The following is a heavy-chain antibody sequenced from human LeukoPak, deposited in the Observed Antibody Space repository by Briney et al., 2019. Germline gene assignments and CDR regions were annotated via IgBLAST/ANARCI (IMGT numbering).Heavy chain of an antibody. J-gene: IGHJ4*02. D-gene: IGHD2-2*01. V-gene: IGHV3-30*02. CDR3: AKALVPAAMQGYYFDY. CDR1: GFIFSNYG. Sequence: PGGSLRLSCVASGFIFSNYGMHWVRQAPGKGLEWVAFIRFDGNTVYYTDSVKGRFTISRDSSNNTLYLQMNSLKTEDTAVYYCAKALVPAAMQGYYFDYWGQGTLVTVSS. CDR2: IRFDGNTV.